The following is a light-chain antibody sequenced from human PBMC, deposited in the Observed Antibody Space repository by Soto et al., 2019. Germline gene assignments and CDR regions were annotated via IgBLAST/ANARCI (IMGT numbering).Light chain of an antibody. V-gene: IGLV2-14*01. CDR3: SSYTGSSTLGV. CDR2: EVS. J-gene: IGLJ2*01. Sequence: QSALTQPASVSGSPGQSITISCTGTSSDVGGYNYVSWYQQHPGKAPKLMIYEVSNRPSGVSTRFSGSKSGNTASLTISGLQAEDEADYYCSSYTGSSTLGVFGGGTKLTVL. CDR1: SSDVGGYNY.